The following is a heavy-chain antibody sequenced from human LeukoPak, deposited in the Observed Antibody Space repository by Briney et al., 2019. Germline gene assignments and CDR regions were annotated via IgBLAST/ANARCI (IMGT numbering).Heavy chain of an antibody. J-gene: IGHJ4*02. CDR1: GFTLSSHG. CDR3: AKDDEWLQYGN. CDR2: ISPNGVIT. V-gene: IGHV3-23*01. D-gene: IGHD5-24*01. Sequence: GGSLRLSCAASGFTLSSHGKNWVRHAPGKGLEWVSGISPNGVITYYAHSVTGRFTISRDKSKGTVYLQMNGLRPEDTAVYYGAKDDEWLQYGNWGRGTLVTVSS.